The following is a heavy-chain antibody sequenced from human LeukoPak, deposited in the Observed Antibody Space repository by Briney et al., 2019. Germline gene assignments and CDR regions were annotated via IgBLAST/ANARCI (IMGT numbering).Heavy chain of an antibody. J-gene: IGHJ4*02. CDR2: IYHSGST. CDR3: ARDGYSGSDTL. V-gene: IGHV4-59*01. Sequence: SETLSLTCTVSGGSISSYYWSWIRQPPGKGLEWIGYIYHSGSTNYNPSLKSRVTISVDTSQNQFYLKLSSVTAADTAVYYCARDGYSGSDTLWGQGTLVTVSS. CDR1: GGSISSYY. D-gene: IGHD5-12*01.